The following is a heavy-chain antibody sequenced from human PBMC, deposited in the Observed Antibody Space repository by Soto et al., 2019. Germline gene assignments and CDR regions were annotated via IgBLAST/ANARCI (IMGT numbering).Heavy chain of an antibody. CDR3: AKDRPYIGSY. CDR1: GFTFSTFG. D-gene: IGHD1-26*01. Sequence: QVQLVESGGGVVQPGRSLRLSCAASGFTFSTFGMHWVRQAPGKALEWVAVISSDGSDKYYADSVKGRFTISRDNSKNMLYLQMNSLRPEDTAVYYCAKDRPYIGSYWGQGILVTVSS. V-gene: IGHV3-30*18. J-gene: IGHJ4*02. CDR2: ISSDGSDK.